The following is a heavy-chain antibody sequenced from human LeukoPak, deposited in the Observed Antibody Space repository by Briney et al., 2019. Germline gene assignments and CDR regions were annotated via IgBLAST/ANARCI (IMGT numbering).Heavy chain of an antibody. J-gene: IGHJ4*02. CDR3: ARDGYGDFYFDH. D-gene: IGHD4-17*01. CDR1: GGTFSSYA. Sequence: SVKVSCKASGGTFSSYAISWVRQAPGQGLEWMGGIIPIFGTANYAQKFQGRVTITADESTSTAYMELSSLRSEDTAVYYCARDGYGDFYFDHWGQGTLVTVSS. V-gene: IGHV1-69*01. CDR2: IIPIFGTA.